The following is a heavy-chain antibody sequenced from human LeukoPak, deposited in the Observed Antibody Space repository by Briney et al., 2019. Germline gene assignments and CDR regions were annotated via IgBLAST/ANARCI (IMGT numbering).Heavy chain of an antibody. CDR3: ARLWPMDV. CDR1: GFTFSSYA. J-gene: IGHJ6*02. CDR2: IYSGGST. V-gene: IGHV3-66*01. D-gene: IGHD6-25*01. Sequence: GGSLRLSCAASGFTFSSYAMSWVRQAPGKGLEWVSVIYSGGSTYYADSVKGRFTISRDNSKNTLYLQMNSLRVEDTAVYYCARLWPMDVWGQGTTVTVSS.